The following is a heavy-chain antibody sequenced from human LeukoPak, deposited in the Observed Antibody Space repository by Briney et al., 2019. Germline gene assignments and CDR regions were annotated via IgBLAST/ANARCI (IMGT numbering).Heavy chain of an antibody. Sequence: SETLSLTCAVYGGSFSGYYWSWIRQPPGKGLEWIGEINHSGSTNYNPSLKSRVTISVDTSKNQFSLKLSSVTAADTAVYYCARQVYDYVWGSYRWGTYYFDYWGQGTLVTVSS. V-gene: IGHV4-34*01. D-gene: IGHD3-16*02. CDR1: GGSFSGYY. J-gene: IGHJ4*02. CDR2: INHSGST. CDR3: ARQVYDYVWGSYRWGTYYFDY.